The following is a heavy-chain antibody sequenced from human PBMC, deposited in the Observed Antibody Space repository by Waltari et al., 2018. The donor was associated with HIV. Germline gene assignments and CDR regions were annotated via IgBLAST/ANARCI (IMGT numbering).Heavy chain of an antibody. V-gene: IGHV1-3*01. CDR3: ARGAEQGYSYGPINPNFDY. CDR2: INAGNGNT. J-gene: IGHJ4*02. D-gene: IGHD5-18*01. CDR1: GYTFTSYA. Sequence: QVQLVQSGAEVKKPGASVKVSCKASGYTFTSYAMHWVRQAPGQRVEWMGWINAGNGNTKYSQKFQGRVTITRDTSANTAYMELSSLRSEDTAVYYCARGAEQGYSYGPINPNFDYWGQGTLVTVSS.